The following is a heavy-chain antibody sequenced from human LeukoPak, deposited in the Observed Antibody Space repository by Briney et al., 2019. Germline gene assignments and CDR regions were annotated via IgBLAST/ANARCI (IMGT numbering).Heavy chain of an antibody. CDR3: ARGEGSSSWFVDY. CDR1: GFTFSSNA. J-gene: IGHJ4*02. V-gene: IGHV3-30*04. D-gene: IGHD6-13*01. CDR2: ISYDGRNK. Sequence: PGGSLRLSCAASGFTFSSNAMHWVRQAPGKGLEWVAVISYDGRNKYYADSVKGRFTISRDNPKKTLYLQMNSLRAEDTALYNCARGEGSSSWFVDYWGQGTLVTVSS.